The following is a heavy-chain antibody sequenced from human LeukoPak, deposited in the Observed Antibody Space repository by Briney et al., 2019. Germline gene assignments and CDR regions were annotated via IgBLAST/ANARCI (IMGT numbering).Heavy chain of an antibody. V-gene: IGHV1-24*01. J-gene: IGHJ5*02. D-gene: IGHD3-3*01. CDR2: FDPEDGET. Sequence: ASVKVSCKVSGYTLTELSTHWVRQAPGKGLEWMGGFDPEDGETIYAQKFQGRVTMTEDTSTDTAYMELSSLRSEDTAVYYCATVGKLRFLEWHNWFDPWGQGTLVTVSS. CDR3: ATVGKLRFLEWHNWFDP. CDR1: GYTLTELS.